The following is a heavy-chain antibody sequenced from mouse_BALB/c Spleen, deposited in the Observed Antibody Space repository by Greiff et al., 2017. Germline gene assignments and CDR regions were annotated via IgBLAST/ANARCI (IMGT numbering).Heavy chain of an antibody. CDR3: ARKGNLYAMDY. V-gene: IGHV1-87*01. CDR1: GYTFTSYW. Sequence: VQLQQSGAELARPGASVKLSCKASGYTFTSYWMQWVKQRPGQGLEWIGAIYPGDGDTRYTQKFKGKATLTADKSSSTAYMQLSSLASEDSAVYYCARKGNLYAMDYWGQGTSVTVSS. CDR2: IYPGDGDT. J-gene: IGHJ4*01. D-gene: IGHD2-1*01.